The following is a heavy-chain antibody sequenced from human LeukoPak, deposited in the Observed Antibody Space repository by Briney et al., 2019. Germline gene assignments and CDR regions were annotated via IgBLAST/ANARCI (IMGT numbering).Heavy chain of an antibody. CDR3: ARVLLWFGEPSDFDY. CDR2: ISYDGSNK. V-gene: IGHV3-30*04. Sequence: GGSLRLSCAASGFTFSSYAMHWVRQAPGKGLEWVAVISYDGSNKYYADSVKGRSTTSRDNSKNTLYLQMNSLRAEDTAVYYCARVLLWFGEPSDFDYWGQGTLVTVSS. CDR1: GFTFSSYA. J-gene: IGHJ4*02. D-gene: IGHD3-10*01.